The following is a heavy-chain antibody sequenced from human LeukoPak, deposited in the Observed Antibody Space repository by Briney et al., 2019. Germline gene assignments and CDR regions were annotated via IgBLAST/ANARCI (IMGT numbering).Heavy chain of an antibody. CDR1: GGSISSYY. V-gene: IGHV4-59*01. CDR3: ARGDIAAAGLDY. D-gene: IGHD6-13*01. J-gene: IGHJ4*02. CDR2: IYYSGST. Sequence: SETLSLTCTVSGGSISSYYWSWLRQHPGKGLEWIGYIYYSGSTNYNPSLKSRVTISVDTSKNQFSLKLSSVTAADTAVYYCARGDIAAAGLDYWGQGTLVTVSS.